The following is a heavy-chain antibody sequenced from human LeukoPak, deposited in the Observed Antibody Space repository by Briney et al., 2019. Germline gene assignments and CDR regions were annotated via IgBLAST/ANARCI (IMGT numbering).Heavy chain of an antibody. J-gene: IGHJ4*02. CDR2: VSGSGDRM. Sequence: GGSLRLSCAASGFTSSSYALNWVRQAPGKGLEWVATVSGSGDRMYHADSVKGRFTISRDNAKNTLYLQMNSLRAEDTAVYSCAGQKYSSSWYLFDYWGQGTLVTVSS. V-gene: IGHV3-23*01. CDR3: AGQKYSSSWYLFDY. CDR1: GFTSSSYA. D-gene: IGHD6-13*01.